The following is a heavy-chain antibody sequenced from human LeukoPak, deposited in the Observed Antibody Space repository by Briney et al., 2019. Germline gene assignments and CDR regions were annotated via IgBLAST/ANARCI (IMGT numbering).Heavy chain of an antibody. CDR3: ARQFGYSSGWYGI. V-gene: IGHV4-39*01. D-gene: IGHD6-19*01. J-gene: IGHJ4*02. CDR1: GGSISSSSYY. Sequence: PSETLSPTCTVSGGSISSSSYYWGWIRQPPGKGLEWIGSIYYSGSTYYNPSLKSRVTISVDTSKNQFSLKLSSVTAADTAVYYCARQFGYSSGWYGIWGQGTLVTVSS. CDR2: IYYSGST.